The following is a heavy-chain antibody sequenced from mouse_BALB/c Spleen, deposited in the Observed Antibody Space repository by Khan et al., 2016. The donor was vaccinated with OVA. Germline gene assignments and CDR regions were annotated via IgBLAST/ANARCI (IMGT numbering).Heavy chain of an antibody. CDR3: TRHGYVAWFTY. V-gene: IGHV1-31*01. D-gene: IGHD2-2*01. CDR2: IDPFSGAT. CDR1: GYSFTSYY. J-gene: IGHJ3*01. Sequence: VLLKQSGPELMKPGASVKISCKASGYSFTSYYIHWMIESHGTSLEWIGYIDPFSGATTYNQKFKGKATLTVDKSSNTAYIHLRNLTSEDSAVYYCTRHGYVAWFTYWGQGTLVTVSA.